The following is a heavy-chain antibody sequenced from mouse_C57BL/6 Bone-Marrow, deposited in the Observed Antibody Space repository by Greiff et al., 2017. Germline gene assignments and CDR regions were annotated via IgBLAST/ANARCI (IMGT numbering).Heavy chain of an antibody. CDR2: IYPRSGST. CDR1: GYTFTSYG. Sequence: VQLQQSGAELARPGASVKLSCKASGYTFTSYGISWVKQRPGQGLEWIGEIYPRSGSTYYNEKFKGKATLTADKSSSTAYMELRSLTSEDSAVYVCAFYGSSYDWYFDVWGTWTTVTVSS. CDR3: AFYGSSYDWYFDV. D-gene: IGHD1-1*01. J-gene: IGHJ1*03. V-gene: IGHV1-81*01.